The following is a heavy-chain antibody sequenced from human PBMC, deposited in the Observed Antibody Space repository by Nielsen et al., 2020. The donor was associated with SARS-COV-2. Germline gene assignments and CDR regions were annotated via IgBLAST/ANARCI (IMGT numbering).Heavy chain of an antibody. CDR2: INHSGST. Sequence: GSLRLSCAVYGGSFSGYYWSWIRQPPGKGLEWIGEINHSGSTNYNPSLKSRVTISVDTSKNQFSLKLSSVTAADTAVYYCASLGYCSSTSCYAPYYYYGMDVWGQGTTVTVSS. J-gene: IGHJ6*02. CDR3: ASLGYCSSTSCYAPYYYYGMDV. CDR1: GGSFSGYY. D-gene: IGHD2-2*01. V-gene: IGHV4-34*01.